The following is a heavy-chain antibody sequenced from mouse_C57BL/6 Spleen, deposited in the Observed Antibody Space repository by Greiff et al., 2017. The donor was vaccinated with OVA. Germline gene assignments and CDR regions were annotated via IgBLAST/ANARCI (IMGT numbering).Heavy chain of an antibody. V-gene: IGHV1-55*01. CDR1: GYTFTSYW. Sequence: QVQLKQPGAELVKPGASVKMSCKASGYTFTSYWITWVKQRPGQGLEWIGDIYPGSGSTNYNEKFKSKATLTVDTSSSTAYMQLSSLTSEDSAVYYCARVYYGSSYDWYFDVWGTGTTVTVSS. CDR2: IYPGSGST. CDR3: ARVYYGSSYDWYFDV. J-gene: IGHJ1*03. D-gene: IGHD1-1*01.